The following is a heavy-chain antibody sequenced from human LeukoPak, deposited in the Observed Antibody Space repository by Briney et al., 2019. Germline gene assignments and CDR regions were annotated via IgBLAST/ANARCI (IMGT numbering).Heavy chain of an antibody. V-gene: IGHV3-53*01. CDR3: ARAKGDDYVWGSYRPLYYFDY. Sequence: GWSLRLSCAASGFTVSSNYMSWVRQAPGKGLEWASVIYSGGSTYYADSVKGRFTISRDNSKNTLYLQMNSLRAEDTAVYYCARAKGDDYVWGSYRPLYYFDYWGQGTLVTVSS. D-gene: IGHD3-16*02. CDR2: IYSGGST. CDR1: GFTVSSNY. J-gene: IGHJ4*02.